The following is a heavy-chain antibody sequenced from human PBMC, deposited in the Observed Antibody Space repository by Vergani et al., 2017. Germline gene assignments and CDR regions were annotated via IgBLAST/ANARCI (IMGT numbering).Heavy chain of an antibody. CDR1: GFTFSSYA. CDR3: AILNGYSSSWYDYFDY. CDR2: VTGSGVTT. V-gene: IGHV3-23*01. D-gene: IGHD6-13*01. Sequence: EVQLLESGGGLVQPGGSLRLSCAASGFTFSSYAMSWVRQAPGKGLEWVSGVTGSGVTTYYADSVKGRFTISRDNSKNTLYLQMNSLRAEDTAVYYCAILNGYSSSWYDYFDYWGQGTTVTVSS. J-gene: IGHJ4*03.